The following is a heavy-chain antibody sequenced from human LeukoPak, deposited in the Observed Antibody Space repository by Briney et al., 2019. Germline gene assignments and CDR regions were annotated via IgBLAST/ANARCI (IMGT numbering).Heavy chain of an antibody. V-gene: IGHV3-11*06. D-gene: IGHD6-13*01. Sequence: PGGSLRLSCAASGFTFSDYYMSWIRQAPGKGLEWVSYISSSSSYTNYADSVKGRFTISRANAKNSLYLQMNSLRAEDTAVYYCARVRYSSSWAWEFDYWGQGTLVTVSS. CDR1: GFTFSDYY. CDR3: ARVRYSSSWAWEFDY. CDR2: ISSSSSYT. J-gene: IGHJ4*02.